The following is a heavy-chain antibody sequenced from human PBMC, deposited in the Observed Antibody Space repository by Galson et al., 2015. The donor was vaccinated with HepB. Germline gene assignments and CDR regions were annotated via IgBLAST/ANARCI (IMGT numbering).Heavy chain of an antibody. CDR2: ISPYNDNT. Sequence: SCKASGYTFATFAITWVRQAPGQGLEWMGWISPYNDNTNYAQKFQGRVTMTTDTSANTAYMELRTLRSDDTAVYYCARAYGSGSYYRDDAFHIWGQGTMVIVSS. D-gene: IGHD3-10*01. CDR1: GYTFATFA. V-gene: IGHV1-18*04. CDR3: ARAYGSGSYYRDDAFHI. J-gene: IGHJ3*02.